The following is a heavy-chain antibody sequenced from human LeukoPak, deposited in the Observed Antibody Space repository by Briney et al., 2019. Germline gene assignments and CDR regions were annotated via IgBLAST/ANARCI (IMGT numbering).Heavy chain of an antibody. CDR3: ARNPSTIAVAGLDY. D-gene: IGHD6-19*01. J-gene: IGHJ4*02. CDR1: GFTFSSYG. V-gene: IGHV3-33*01. CDR2: IWYDGSNK. Sequence: GGSLRLSCAASGFTFSSYGMHWVRQAPGKGLEWVAVIWYDGSNKYYADSVKGRFTISRDNSKNTLYLQMNSLRAEDTAVYYCARNPSTIAVAGLDYWGQGTLVTVSS.